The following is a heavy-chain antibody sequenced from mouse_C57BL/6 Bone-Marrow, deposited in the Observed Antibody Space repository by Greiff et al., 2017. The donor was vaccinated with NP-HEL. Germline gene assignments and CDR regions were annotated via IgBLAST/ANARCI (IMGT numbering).Heavy chain of an antibody. D-gene: IGHD2-2*01. Sequence: QVQLQQPGAELVRPGSSVKLSCKASGYTFTSYWMHWVKQRPIQGLEWIGNIYPSDSETHYNQKFKDKATLTVDKSSSTAYMQLSSLTSEDSAVYYCARGWLRYLTNFDYWGQGTTLTVSS. CDR1: GYTFTSYW. CDR2: IYPSDSET. V-gene: IGHV1-52*01. CDR3: ARGWLRYLTNFDY. J-gene: IGHJ2*01.